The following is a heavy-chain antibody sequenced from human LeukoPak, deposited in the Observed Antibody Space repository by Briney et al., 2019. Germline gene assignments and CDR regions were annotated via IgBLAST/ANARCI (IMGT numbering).Heavy chain of an antibody. J-gene: IGHJ5*02. D-gene: IGHD3-22*01. V-gene: IGHV4-4*02. Sequence: PSETLSLTCGVSGGSITSTNWWSWVRQPPGQGLEWIGEVSLSGLTNYNPSLSSRVTISVDTSKNQFSLKLSSVTAADTAVYYCARHRLYYYDSSGYPNWFDPWGQGTLVTVSS. CDR3: ARHRLYYYDSSGYPNWFDP. CDR2: VSLSGLT. CDR1: GGSITSTNW.